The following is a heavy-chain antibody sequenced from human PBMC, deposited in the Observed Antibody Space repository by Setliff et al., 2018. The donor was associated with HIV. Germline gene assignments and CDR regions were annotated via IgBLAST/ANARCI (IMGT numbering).Heavy chain of an antibody. V-gene: IGHV1-18*01. CDR1: GYTFSSYG. J-gene: IGHJ3*02. CDR3: ARGYYNFWSGYYDSRFPNPIDAFDI. CDR2: IRAYNGNT. Sequence: ASVKVSCKASGYTFSSYGISWVRQAPGQGVEWMGWIRAYNGNTNYAQKLQGRVTMTTDTSTSTAYMELRSLRSDDTAVYYCARGYYNFWSGYYDSRFPNPIDAFDIWGQGTVVTVS. D-gene: IGHD3-3*01.